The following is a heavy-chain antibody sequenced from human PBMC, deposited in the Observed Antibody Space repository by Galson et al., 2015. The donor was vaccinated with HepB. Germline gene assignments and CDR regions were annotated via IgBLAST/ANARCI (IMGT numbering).Heavy chain of an antibody. V-gene: IGHV1-69-2*01. D-gene: IGHD4-11*01. CDR2: IDPKDGKT. CDR3: ATGTPTVNTYLSGYYYYGLDV. CDR1: GHTFTAYY. Sequence: VKVSCKVSGHTFTAYYIHWVQETPGKGLEWMGLIDPKDGKTIYAANFQGRVTITADTSTDTAYMDLSSLTSEDTAVYYCATGTPTVNTYLSGYYYYGLDVWGQGTTVTVSS. J-gene: IGHJ6*02.